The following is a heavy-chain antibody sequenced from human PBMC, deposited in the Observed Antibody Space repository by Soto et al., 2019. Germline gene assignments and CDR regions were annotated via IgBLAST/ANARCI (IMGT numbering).Heavy chain of an antibody. Sequence: SVKVSCKASGGTFSSYAVSWVRQAPGQGLEWMGGIIPIFGTANYAQKFQGRVTITADESTSTAYMELSSLRSEDTAVYYCARTLGSYGSGRFDYWGQGTMVTVSS. V-gene: IGHV1-69*13. CDR1: GGTFSSYA. CDR2: IIPIFGTA. J-gene: IGHJ4*02. CDR3: ARTLGSYGSGRFDY. D-gene: IGHD3-10*01.